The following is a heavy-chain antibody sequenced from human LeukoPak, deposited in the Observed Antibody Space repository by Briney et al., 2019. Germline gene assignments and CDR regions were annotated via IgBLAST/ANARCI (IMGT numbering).Heavy chain of an antibody. D-gene: IGHD1-26*01. J-gene: IGHJ4*02. V-gene: IGHV3-23*01. CDR2: ISGSGGST. Sequence: SCKASGGTFSSYAISWVRQAPGKGLEWVSAISGSGGSTYYADSVKGRFTISRDNSKNTLYLQMNSLRAEDTAVYYCAKDQTYSGSSQFDYWGQGTLVTVSS. CDR3: AKDQTYSGSSQFDY. CDR1: GGTFSSYA.